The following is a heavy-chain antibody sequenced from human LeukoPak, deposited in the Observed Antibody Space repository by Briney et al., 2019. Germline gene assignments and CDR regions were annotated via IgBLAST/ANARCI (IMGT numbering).Heavy chain of an antibody. V-gene: IGHV3-30-3*01. Sequence: HPGRSLRLSCAASGFTFSSYAMHWVRQAPGKGLEWVAVILYDGSNKYYADSVKGRFTISRDNSKNTLYLQMNSLRAEDTAVYYCARDQTYSSSGYWGQGTLVTVSS. D-gene: IGHD6-13*01. CDR2: ILYDGSNK. J-gene: IGHJ4*02. CDR3: ARDQTYSSSGY. CDR1: GFTFSSYA.